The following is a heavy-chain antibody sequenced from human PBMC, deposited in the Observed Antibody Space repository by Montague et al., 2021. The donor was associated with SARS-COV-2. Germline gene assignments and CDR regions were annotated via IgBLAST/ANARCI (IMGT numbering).Heavy chain of an antibody. Sequence: TLSLTCTVSGASISSGNYYWSWIRQPAGKGLEWIGRMYSSGGTKYNPSLNSRVTILVDTSKNQFSLNLSSVTAADTAVYYCARVGDGPTRYFDNWGQGTLVTVSS. D-gene: IGHD3-16*01. CDR2: MYSSGGT. V-gene: IGHV4-61*02. J-gene: IGHJ4*02. CDR1: GASISSGNYY. CDR3: ARVGDGPTRYFDN.